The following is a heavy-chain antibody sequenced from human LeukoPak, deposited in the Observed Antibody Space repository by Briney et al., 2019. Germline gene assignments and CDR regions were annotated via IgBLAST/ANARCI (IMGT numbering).Heavy chain of an antibody. J-gene: IGHJ3*02. V-gene: IGHV4-38-2*02. CDR2: FFHSGNT. D-gene: IGHD2-21*02. Sequence: SETLSLTCSVGGYSITRGYCWGFVRQPPGKGLEWIGTFFHSGNTYYSPSLKSRLNISVDTSKNQFYLRLSSVTAADTAVYYCARISDILRAFEMWGQGTMVTVSS. CDR1: GYSITRGYC. CDR3: ARISDILRAFEM.